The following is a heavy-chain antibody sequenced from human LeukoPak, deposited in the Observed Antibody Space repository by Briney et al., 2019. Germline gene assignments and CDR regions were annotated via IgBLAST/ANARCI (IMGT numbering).Heavy chain of an antibody. J-gene: IGHJ6*03. CDR2: MYYSVST. Sequence: SETLSLTCTVSGGSISSSSGCWGWIRQPPGKGLEWLGSMYYSVSTYSATSLNRGLTISVATSKNQFSLKLSSVTAADTAVYYCARQVGGDYYYYYMDDWGKGTTVTVSS. CDR1: GGSISSSSGC. CDR3: ARQVGGDYYYYYMDD. D-gene: IGHD4-23*01. V-gene: IGHV4-39*01.